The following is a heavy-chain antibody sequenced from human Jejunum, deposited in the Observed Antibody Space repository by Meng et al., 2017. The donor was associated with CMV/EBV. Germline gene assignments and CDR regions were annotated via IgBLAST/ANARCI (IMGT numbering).Heavy chain of an antibody. CDR2: IYKGGNN. Sequence: NSNGDWWNWGRKRTGKGLEWSGEIYKGGNNKYNESLRSGVYIYIDKSKNKFSLNLTSVTAADTAVYYCARDTSSGKVHYWYFDLWGRGTLVTVSS. D-gene: IGHD3-22*01. CDR1: NSNGDW. CDR3: ARDTSSGKVHYWYFDL. J-gene: IGHJ2*01. V-gene: IGHV4/OR15-8*02.